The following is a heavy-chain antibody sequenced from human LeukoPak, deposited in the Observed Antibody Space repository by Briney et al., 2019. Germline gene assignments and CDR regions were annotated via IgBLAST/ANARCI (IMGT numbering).Heavy chain of an antibody. Sequence: GGSLRLSCAASGFTFSGYWMHWVRQAAGKGLEWVSRISGDGSSNTYADSVKGRFTISRDNAKNSLYLQMNSLRAEDTAVYYCARGMGYFDYWGKGTLVTVSS. CDR2: ISGDGSSN. V-gene: IGHV3-74*01. D-gene: IGHD2-8*01. CDR1: GFTFSGYW. J-gene: IGHJ4*02. CDR3: ARGMGYFDY.